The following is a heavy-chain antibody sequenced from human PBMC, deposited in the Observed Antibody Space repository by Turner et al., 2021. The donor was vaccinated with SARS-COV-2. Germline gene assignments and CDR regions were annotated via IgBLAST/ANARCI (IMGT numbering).Heavy chain of an antibody. CDR2: KSSDGSNK. CDR3: AKCGYQYYHYYYMDV. J-gene: IGHJ6*03. D-gene: IGHD6-25*01. V-gene: IGHV3-30*18. CDR1: GFTFSSYG. Sequence: QVQLVESGGGVVQPGRSLRLSCAASGFTFSSYGMHWVRQAPRKGLEWMAVKSSDGSNKYYADSVKGRFTISRDNSKNTLYLQMSSLRAEDTAVYYCAKCGYQYYHYYYMDVWGKGTTVTVSS.